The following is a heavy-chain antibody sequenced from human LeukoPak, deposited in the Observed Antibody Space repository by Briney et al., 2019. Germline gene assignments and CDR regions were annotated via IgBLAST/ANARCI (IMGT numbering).Heavy chain of an antibody. CDR1: GFTFSSYA. CDR3: AKDSTTVVTPSDY. D-gene: IGHD4-23*01. J-gene: IGHJ4*02. V-gene: IGHV3-23*01. Sequence: GGSLRLSCAGSGFTFSSYAMSWVRQAPGKGLEGVAAISGSGGSTYYADSVKGRFTISRDNSKNTLYLQMNSLRAEDTAVYYCAKDSTTVVTPSDYWGQGTLVTVSS. CDR2: ISGSGGST.